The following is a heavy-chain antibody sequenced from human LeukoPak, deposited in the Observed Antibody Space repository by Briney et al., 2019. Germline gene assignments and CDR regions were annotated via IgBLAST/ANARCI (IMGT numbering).Heavy chain of an antibody. V-gene: IGHV2-5*01. CDR3: AHRLGYSNYASFDY. D-gene: IGHD4-11*01. CDR1: GFSLSTSGVG. CDR2: IYWNDDK. Sequence: SGPTLVKPTQTLTLTCTFSGFSLSTSGVGVGWIRQPPGKALEWLALIYWNDDKRYSPSLKSRLTITKGTSKNQVVLTMTNMDPVDTATYYCAHRLGYSNYASFDYWGQGTLVTVSS. J-gene: IGHJ4*02.